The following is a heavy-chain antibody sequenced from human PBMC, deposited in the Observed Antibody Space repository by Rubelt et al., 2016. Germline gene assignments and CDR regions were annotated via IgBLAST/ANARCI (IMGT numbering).Heavy chain of an antibody. D-gene: IGHD6-6*01. CDR2: IYYSGST. CDR1: GGSISSYY. Sequence: QVQLQESGPGLVKPSETLSLTCTVSGGSISSYYWSWIRQPPGKGMEWIGYIYYSGSTNYNPSLKSRVTISVDTSKNQFSLKLSSVTAADTAVYYCAGHPLAARLVVWYFDLWGRGTLVTVSS. CDR3: AGHPLAARLVVWYFDL. J-gene: IGHJ2*01. V-gene: IGHV4-59*08.